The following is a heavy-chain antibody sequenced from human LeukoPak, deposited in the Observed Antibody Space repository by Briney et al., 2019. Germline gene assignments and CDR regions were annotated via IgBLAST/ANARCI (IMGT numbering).Heavy chain of an antibody. D-gene: IGHD1-26*01. CDR3: ARDRGGDLLSYYGMDV. CDR1: GGTFSSYA. CDR2: IIPIFGTA. J-gene: IGHJ6*04. Sequence: SVKVSCKASGGTFSSYAISWVRQAPGQGLEWMGGIIPIFGTANYAQKSQGRVTITADESTSTAYMELSSLRSEDTAVYYCARDRGGDLLSYYGMDVWGKGTTVTVSS. V-gene: IGHV1-69*01.